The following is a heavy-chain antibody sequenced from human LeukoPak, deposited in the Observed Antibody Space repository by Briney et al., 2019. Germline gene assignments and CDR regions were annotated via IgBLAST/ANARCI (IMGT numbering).Heavy chain of an antibody. D-gene: IGHD1-26*01. J-gene: IGHJ4*02. CDR3: ARKIVGALDY. Sequence: PSETLSLTCAVYGGSFSGYYWSWIRQPPGKELEWIGEINHSGSTNYNPSLKSRVTISVDTSKNQFSLKLSSVTAADTAVYYCARKIVGALDYWGQGTLVTVSS. CDR1: GGSFSGYY. V-gene: IGHV4-34*01. CDR2: INHSGST.